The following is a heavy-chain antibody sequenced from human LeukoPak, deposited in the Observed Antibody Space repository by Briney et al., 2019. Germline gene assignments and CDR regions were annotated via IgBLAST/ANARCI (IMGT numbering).Heavy chain of an antibody. V-gene: IGHV4-61*09. D-gene: IGHD4-23*01. Sequence: SQTLSLICTVSGNSISSGDNYWSWIRQPAGKVLEWIGHIYTSGSTNYNPSLKSRVTISVDTSKNQFSLKLNSVTAADTALYYCARDGYGGIDYWGQGILVTVSS. CDR1: GNSISSGDNY. CDR3: ARDGYGGIDY. CDR2: IYTSGST. J-gene: IGHJ4*02.